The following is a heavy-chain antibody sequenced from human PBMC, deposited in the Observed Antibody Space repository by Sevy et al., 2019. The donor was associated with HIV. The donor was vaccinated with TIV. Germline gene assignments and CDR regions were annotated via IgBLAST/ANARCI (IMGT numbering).Heavy chain of an antibody. CDR2: INPSGGST. CDR1: GYTFTSYY. D-gene: IGHD3-10*01. Sequence: ASVKVSCKASGYTFTSYYMHWVRQAPGQGLEWMGIINPSGGSTSYAQKFQGRVTMTRDTSTSTVYMDLSSLRSEDTAVYYCAIDGELLAFDIWGQRTMVTVSS. J-gene: IGHJ3*02. V-gene: IGHV1-46*01. CDR3: AIDGELLAFDI.